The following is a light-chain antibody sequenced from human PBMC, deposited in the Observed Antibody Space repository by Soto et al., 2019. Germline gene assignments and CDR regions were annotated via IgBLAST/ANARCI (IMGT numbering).Light chain of an antibody. V-gene: IGKV3-11*01. Sequence: EIVLTQSPATLSLSPGERGILSCRASQTIGNSLAWYQQKPGQNPRLLIYGASTRATGIPTRFSGSGSGTDFTLTISSLESQDCAVYYCHQRSNWPPFTFGGGNKVEIK. J-gene: IGKJ4*01. CDR2: GAS. CDR3: HQRSNWPPFT. CDR1: QTIGNS.